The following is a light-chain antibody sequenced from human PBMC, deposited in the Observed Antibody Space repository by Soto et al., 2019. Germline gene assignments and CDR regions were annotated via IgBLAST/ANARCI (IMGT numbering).Light chain of an antibody. Sequence: DIVMTQSPDSLAVSLGERATINCKSSQSVLYSSDNKNYLAWYQQKPGQPPKLLIYWASTRESGVPDRFSGSGSGTDFTLTISNLQAADVAVYDCKQYDNTPPTFGQGTKLEIK. J-gene: IGKJ2*01. CDR3: KQYDNTPPT. CDR2: WAS. CDR1: QSVLYSSDNKNY. V-gene: IGKV4-1*01.